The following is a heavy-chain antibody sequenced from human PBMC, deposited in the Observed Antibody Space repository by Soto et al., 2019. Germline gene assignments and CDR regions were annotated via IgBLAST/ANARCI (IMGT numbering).Heavy chain of an antibody. Sequence: SETLSLTCTVSGGSISSSSYYWGWIRQPPGKGLEWIGSIYYSGSTYYNPSLKSRVTISVDTSKNQFSLKLSSVTAADTAVYYCASPSSQYYYGSGSFDYWGQGTLVTVSS. CDR1: GGSISSSSYY. J-gene: IGHJ4*02. CDR3: ASPSSQYYYGSGSFDY. D-gene: IGHD3-10*01. V-gene: IGHV4-39*01. CDR2: IYYSGST.